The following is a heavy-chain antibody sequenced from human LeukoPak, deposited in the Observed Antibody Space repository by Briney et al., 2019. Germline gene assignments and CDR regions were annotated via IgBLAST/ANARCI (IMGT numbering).Heavy chain of an antibody. J-gene: IGHJ5*02. CDR2: IIPIFGTA. D-gene: IGHD4-11*01. V-gene: IGHV1-69*05. Sequence: SVKVSCKASGGTLSSYAISWVRQAPGQGLEWMGGIIPIFGTANYAQKFQGRVTITTDESTSTAYMELSSLRSEDTAVYYCARGGSKYAGFDPWGQGTLVTVSS. CDR1: GGTLSSYA. CDR3: ARGGSKYAGFDP.